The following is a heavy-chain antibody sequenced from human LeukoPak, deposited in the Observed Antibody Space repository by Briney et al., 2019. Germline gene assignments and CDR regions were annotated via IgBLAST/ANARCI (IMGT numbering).Heavy chain of an antibody. Sequence: GGSLRLSCAASGFTFSTYSMNWVRQAPGKGLEWVSSISSSGTYIYYADSVKGRFTISRDNAKNSLYLQMNSLRAEDTAVYYCARSGRTRYYLDYFGYWGQGTLVTVSS. V-gene: IGHV3-21*01. D-gene: IGHD3/OR15-3a*01. CDR1: GFTFSTYS. J-gene: IGHJ4*02. CDR3: ARSGRTRYYLDYFGY. CDR2: ISSSGTYI.